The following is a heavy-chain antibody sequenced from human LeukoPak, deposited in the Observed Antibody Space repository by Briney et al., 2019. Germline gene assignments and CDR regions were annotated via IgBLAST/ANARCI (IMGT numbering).Heavy chain of an antibody. CDR2: INPNSGGT. D-gene: IGHD6-19*01. CDR3: ARAREQWLASDY. Sequence: ASVKVSCKASGYTFTSYGISWVRQAPGQGLEWMGWINPNSGGTNYAQKFQGRVTMTRDTSISTAYMELSRLRSDDTAVYYCARAREQWLASDYWGQGTLVTVSS. V-gene: IGHV1-2*02. CDR1: GYTFTSYG. J-gene: IGHJ4*02.